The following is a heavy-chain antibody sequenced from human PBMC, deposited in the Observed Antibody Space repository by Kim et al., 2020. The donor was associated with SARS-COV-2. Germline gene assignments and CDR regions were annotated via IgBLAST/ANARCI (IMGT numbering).Heavy chain of an antibody. CDR2: ISSSGSAI. CDR3: ARVVYYYGSGGMDI. D-gene: IGHD3-10*01. V-gene: IGHV3-11*01. CDR1: GFTFSDYY. J-gene: IGHJ6*02. Sequence: GGSLRLSCAASGFTFSDYYMSWIRQAPGKGLEWVSYISSSGSAIYYADSVKGRFTISRDNSKNSLYLQMNSLRAEDTAVYYCARVVYYYGSGGMDIWGQGTMVTVSS.